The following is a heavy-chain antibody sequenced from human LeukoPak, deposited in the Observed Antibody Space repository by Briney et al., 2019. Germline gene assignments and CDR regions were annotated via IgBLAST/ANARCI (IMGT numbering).Heavy chain of an antibody. D-gene: IGHD2-21*01. CDR1: GXSVNSGSYY. CDR3: ARVVVIPTTPPPYYFDH. J-gene: IGHJ4*02. Sequence: PSEILSLTCTVSGXSVNSGSYYWSWIRQPPGKGLEWIGYIYYSGSANYNPSLKSRVTISVDTSKNQFSLKLSSVTAADTAVYYCARVVVIPTTPPPYYFDHWGQGTLVTVSS. CDR2: IYYSGSA. V-gene: IGHV4-61*01.